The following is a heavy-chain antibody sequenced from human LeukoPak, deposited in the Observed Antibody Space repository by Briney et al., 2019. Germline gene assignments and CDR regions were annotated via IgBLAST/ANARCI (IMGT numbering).Heavy chain of an antibody. Sequence: PGGSLRLSCAASGFTFSSYWMHWVRQAPEKGLVWVSRISSDGGGTSSADSVKGRFTVSRDNAKNTLYLQMNSLRAEDTALYYCAKDILRLRTYYFDYWGQGTLVTVSS. CDR2: ISSDGGGT. D-gene: IGHD4-17*01. CDR1: GFTFSSYW. V-gene: IGHV3-74*01. J-gene: IGHJ4*02. CDR3: AKDILRLRTYYFDY.